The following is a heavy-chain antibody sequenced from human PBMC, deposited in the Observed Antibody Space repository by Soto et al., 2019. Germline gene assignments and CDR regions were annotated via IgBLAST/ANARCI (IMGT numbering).Heavy chain of an antibody. J-gene: IGHJ6*02. CDR2: IIPVFGTP. CDR1: GGSLSNYG. V-gene: IGHV1-69*12. CDR3: ARGDATKIVVTTYYGMDV. D-gene: IGHD3-22*01. Sequence: QVQLVQSGAEVKKPGSSVKVSCKASGGSLSNYGISWVRQAPGQGLEWMGAIIPVFGTPTYAQKFQDRVTITADESTTTVYMEVRSLTSEDTAVYYCARGDATKIVVTTYYGMDVWGQGTTVTVSS.